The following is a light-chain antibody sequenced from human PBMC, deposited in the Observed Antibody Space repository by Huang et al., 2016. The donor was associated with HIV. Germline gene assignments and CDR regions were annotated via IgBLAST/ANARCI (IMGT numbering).Light chain of an antibody. CDR1: QSVLYSSDNKSY. V-gene: IGKV4-1*01. Sequence: DIVMTQSPDSLAVSLGERATINCKSNQSVLYSSDNKSYLAWYQQKPGQPPKLLIYWASTRESGVPDRFSGSGSGTDFTLTISSLQAEDVAVYYCQQCYSTPRTFGQGTKLEIK. CDR2: WAS. CDR3: QQCYSTPRT. J-gene: IGKJ2*01.